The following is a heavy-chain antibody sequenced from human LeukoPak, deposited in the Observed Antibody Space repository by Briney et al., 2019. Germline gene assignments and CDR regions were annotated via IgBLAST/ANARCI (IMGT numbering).Heavy chain of an antibody. CDR2: IKQDGSQK. J-gene: IGHJ4*02. V-gene: IGHV3-7*02. CDR1: GITFGSYW. D-gene: IGHD6-6*01. Sequence: GGSLRLSCAASGITFGSYWMSWVRQAPGKGLEWVATIKQDGSQKEYVDSVKGRFTISRDNAKNSLYLQMNSLRPEDTAVYYCASPLYTSSSGVGYWGQGTLVTVSS. CDR3: ASPLYTSSSGVGY.